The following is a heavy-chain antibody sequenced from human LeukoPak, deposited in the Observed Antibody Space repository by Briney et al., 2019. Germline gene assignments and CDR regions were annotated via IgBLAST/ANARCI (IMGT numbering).Heavy chain of an antibody. V-gene: IGHV3-11*01. CDR2: ISSSGSTI. Sequence: GGSLRLSCAASGFTFSDYYMSWIRQAPGKGLEWVSYISSSGSTIYYADSVKGRFTISRDNAKNSLYLQMNSLRAEDTAVYYCARCNGDYVFYYYGMDVWGQGTTVTVSS. CDR3: ARCNGDYVFYYYGMDV. CDR1: GFTFSDYY. J-gene: IGHJ6*02. D-gene: IGHD4-17*01.